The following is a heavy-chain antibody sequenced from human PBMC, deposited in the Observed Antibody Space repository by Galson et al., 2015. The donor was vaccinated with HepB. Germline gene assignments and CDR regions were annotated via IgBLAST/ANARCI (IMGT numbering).Heavy chain of an antibody. CDR1: GFAFASYG. CDR2: ISYDGSNK. V-gene: IGHV3-30*18. CDR3: AKDMSAFTGIDS. J-gene: IGHJ4*02. D-gene: IGHD3-10*01. Sequence: SLRLSCAASGFAFASYGMHWVRQAPGKGLEWMAVISYDGSNKYYADSVKGRFTNSRDDSKTAVYLQMNSLRTEDTAVYYCAKDMSAFTGIDSWGQGTLVTVSS.